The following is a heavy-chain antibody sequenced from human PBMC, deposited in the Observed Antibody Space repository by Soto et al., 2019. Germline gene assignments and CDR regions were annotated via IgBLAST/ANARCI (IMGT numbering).Heavy chain of an antibody. CDR2: IFSDNER. CDR1: GFSLTTGKMG. J-gene: IGHJ6*02. D-gene: IGHD4-17*01. CDR3: ARMNVDSYHYYYAMDV. Sequence: QVTLKESGPALVKPTETLTLTCTVSGFSLTTGKMGVSWIRQPPGKALEWLAHIFSDNERSYSTSLQGRLTNSKDTSGSQVVLSMTNVDPVDTATYYCARMNVDSYHYYYAMDVWGQGTTVTVSS. V-gene: IGHV2-26*01.